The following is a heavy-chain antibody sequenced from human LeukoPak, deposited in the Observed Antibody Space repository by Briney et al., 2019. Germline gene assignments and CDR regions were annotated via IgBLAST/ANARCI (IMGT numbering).Heavy chain of an antibody. D-gene: IGHD1-26*01. CDR1: GYSISSGYY. Sequence: PSETLSLTCAVSGYSISSGYYWGWIRQPPGKRLEWIGSIYHSGSTYYNPSLKSRVTISVDTSKNQFSLKLSSVTAADTAVYYCARRAIVDDWGQGTLVTVSS. V-gene: IGHV4-38-2*01. CDR3: ARRAIVDD. CDR2: IYHSGST. J-gene: IGHJ4*02.